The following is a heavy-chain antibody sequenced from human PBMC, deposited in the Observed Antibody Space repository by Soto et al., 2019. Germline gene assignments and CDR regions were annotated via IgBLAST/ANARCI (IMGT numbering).Heavy chain of an antibody. J-gene: IGHJ4*02. V-gene: IGHV1-69*02. D-gene: IGHD3-22*01. CDR3: ASYYAPSVATN. Sequence: QVQLVQSGAEVKKPGSSVKVSCKASGGTFSSYTISWVRQAPGQGLEWMGMIIPILGIANYAQKFQGRVTITADKSTSTAYMELSSLRSEDTAVYYCASYYAPSVATNWGQGTLVTVSS. CDR2: IIPILGIA. CDR1: GGTFSSYT.